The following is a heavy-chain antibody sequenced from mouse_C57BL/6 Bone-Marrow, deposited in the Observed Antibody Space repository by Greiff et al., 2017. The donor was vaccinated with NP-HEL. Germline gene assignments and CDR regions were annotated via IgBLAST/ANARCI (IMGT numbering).Heavy chain of an antibody. CDR3: AREGNYYGVSWFAY. CDR2: IYPRSGNT. Sequence: QVQLQQSGAELARPGASVKLSCKASGYTFTSYGISWVKQRTGQGLEWIGEIYPRSGNTYYNEKFKGKATLTADKSSSTAYMELRSLTSEDSAVYFCAREGNYYGVSWFAYWGQGTLVTVST. J-gene: IGHJ3*01. D-gene: IGHD2-13*01. CDR1: GYTFTSYG. V-gene: IGHV1-81*01.